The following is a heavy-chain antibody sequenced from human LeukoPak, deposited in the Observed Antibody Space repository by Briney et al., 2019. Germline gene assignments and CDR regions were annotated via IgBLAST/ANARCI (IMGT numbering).Heavy chain of an antibody. Sequence: GGSLRLSCAASGFTFSSYGMYWVRQAPGKGLEWVAVIWYDGSNKYYADSVKGRFTISRDNSKNTLYLQMNSLRAEDTAVSYCARVRLVRGVQIQYYYYYMDVWGKGTTVTVSS. CDR1: GFTFSSYG. V-gene: IGHV3-33*01. J-gene: IGHJ6*03. CDR2: IWYDGSNK. D-gene: IGHD3-10*01. CDR3: ARVRLVRGVQIQYYYYYMDV.